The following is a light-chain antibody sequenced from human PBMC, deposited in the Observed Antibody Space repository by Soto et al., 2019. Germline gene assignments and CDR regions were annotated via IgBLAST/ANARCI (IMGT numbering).Light chain of an antibody. J-gene: IGLJ1*01. CDR2: EVS. CDR3: SSYTSSSIDYV. V-gene: IGLV2-14*01. CDR1: SSDVGGYNY. Sequence: QSALTQPASVSGSPGQSITISRTGTSSDVGGYNYVSWYQQHPGKAPKIMIYEVSTRPSGVSNRFSGSKSGNTASLTISGLQAEDEDDYYCSSYTSSSIDYVFGTGTKVTVL.